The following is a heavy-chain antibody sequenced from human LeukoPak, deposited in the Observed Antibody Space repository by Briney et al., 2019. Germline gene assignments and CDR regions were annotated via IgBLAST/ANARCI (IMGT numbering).Heavy chain of an antibody. Sequence: GGSLRLSCAASGFTFSSYDMHWVRQATGKGLEWVSAIGTAGDTYYPGSVKGRFTTSRENAKNSLYLQMNSLRAGDTAVYYCARALYCSGGSCLPYYYYGMDVWGQGTTVTVSS. CDR2: IGTAGDT. CDR1: GFTFSSYD. V-gene: IGHV3-13*01. D-gene: IGHD2-15*01. J-gene: IGHJ6*02. CDR3: ARALYCSGGSCLPYYYYGMDV.